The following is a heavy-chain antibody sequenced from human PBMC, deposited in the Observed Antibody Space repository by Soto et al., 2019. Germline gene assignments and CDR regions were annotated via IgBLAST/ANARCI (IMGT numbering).Heavy chain of an antibody. CDR1: GYSISSGCY. D-gene: IGHD6-13*01. J-gene: IGHJ6*02. V-gene: IGHV4-38-2*01. CDR3: ERLAPIAAADGMDV. Sequence: PSETLSLTRAVSGYSISSGCYWCWIRQSPGKGLEWIGSIYPSGRTYYNPYLTSRVIISVDTSKNQFSLKLRSVTAADTAVYYCERLAPIAAADGMDVWGQGTTVTVSS. CDR2: IYPSGRT.